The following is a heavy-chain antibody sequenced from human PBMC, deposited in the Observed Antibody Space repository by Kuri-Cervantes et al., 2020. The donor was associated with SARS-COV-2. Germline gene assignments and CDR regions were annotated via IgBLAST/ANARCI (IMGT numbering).Heavy chain of an antibody. J-gene: IGHJ4*02. D-gene: IGHD6-19*01. Sequence: GESLKISCAASGFTFSSYSMNWVRQVPGKGLEWVSSISSSSSYIYYADSVKGRFTISRDNAKNSLYLQMNSLRAEDTAVYYCAKHSGWYSARTGLDYWGQGTLVTVSS. CDR2: ISSSSSYI. V-gene: IGHV3-21*04. CDR1: GFTFSSYS. CDR3: AKHSGWYSARTGLDY.